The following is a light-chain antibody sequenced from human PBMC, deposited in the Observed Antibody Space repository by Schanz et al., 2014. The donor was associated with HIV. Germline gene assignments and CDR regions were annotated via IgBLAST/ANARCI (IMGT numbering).Light chain of an antibody. Sequence: QSVLTQPPSMSAAPGQRVTISCAGSAFNIGQNYVSWFQQFPGTAPKLLIYVNHQRPSDIPDRFSGSKTGTSATLAIMGLQTGDEADYYCATWDTFLNGVVFGGGTKLTVL. V-gene: IGLV1-51*01. J-gene: IGLJ2*01. CDR3: ATWDTFLNGVV. CDR1: AFNIGQNY. CDR2: VNH.